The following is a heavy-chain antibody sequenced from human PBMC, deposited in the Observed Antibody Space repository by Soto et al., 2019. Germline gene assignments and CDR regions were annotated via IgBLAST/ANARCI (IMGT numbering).Heavy chain of an antibody. CDR1: GYSFTRYG. Sequence: QVQLVQSGAEVKEPGASVKVSCKASGYSFTRYGFSWVRQAPGQGLEWMAWTSADNGDTNYAPKLQGRVTLTTDTSTGTAYMELRSLRSDAMAVYYCARDEMRTCTSSTCYYFDYWGQGTLVSVSS. V-gene: IGHV1-18*03. CDR3: ARDEMRTCTSSTCYYFDY. J-gene: IGHJ4*02. CDR2: TSADNGDT. D-gene: IGHD2-2*01.